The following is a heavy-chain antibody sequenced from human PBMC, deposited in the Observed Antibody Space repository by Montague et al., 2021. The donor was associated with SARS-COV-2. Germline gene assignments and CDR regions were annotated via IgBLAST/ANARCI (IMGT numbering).Heavy chain of an antibody. D-gene: IGHD2-2*01. CDR3: ANFRRTQLLFGTLYYGMDV. CDR2: ISHSGST. V-gene: IGHV4-34*01. CDR1: SGSLSGYY. J-gene: IGHJ6*02. Sequence: SETLSLTCAVYSGSLSGYYWSWIRQPPGEGLEWIAEISHSGSTSYNPSLKSRVTISVDTSKNQFSLKLSSATAADTAVYYCANFRRTQLLFGTLYYGMDVWGQGTTVTVSS.